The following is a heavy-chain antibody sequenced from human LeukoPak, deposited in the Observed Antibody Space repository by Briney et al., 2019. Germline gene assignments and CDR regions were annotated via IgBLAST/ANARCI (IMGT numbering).Heavy chain of an antibody. V-gene: IGHV3-66*04. J-gene: IGHJ3*02. CDR3: ARQIDIDGYNYESRLGGFDI. CDR2: IYTGGST. Sequence: PGWSLRLSCAASGFTVSSHYMSWVRQAPGGGLEWVSVIYTGGSTYYADSVKGRFTISRDNAKSSLYLQMNSLRAEDTAMYYCARQIDIDGYNYESRLGGFDIWGQGTMVTVS. CDR1: GFTVSSHY. D-gene: IGHD5-24*01.